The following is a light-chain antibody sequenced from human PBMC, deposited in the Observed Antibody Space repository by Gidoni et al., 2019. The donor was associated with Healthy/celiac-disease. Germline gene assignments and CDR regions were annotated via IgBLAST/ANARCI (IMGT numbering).Light chain of an antibody. CDR2: AAS. CDR3: QQSYSTPRT. Sequence: DIQMTQSPSSLSASVGDRLTITCRASQSISSYLNGYQQKPGKAPKLLIYAASSLQSGVPSRFSGSGSGTDFTLTISSLQPEDFATYYCQQSYSTPRTFGQGTKVEIK. CDR1: QSISSY. V-gene: IGKV1-39*01. J-gene: IGKJ1*01.